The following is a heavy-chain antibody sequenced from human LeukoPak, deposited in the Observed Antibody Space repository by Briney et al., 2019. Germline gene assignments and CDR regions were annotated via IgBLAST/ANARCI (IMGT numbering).Heavy chain of an antibody. CDR2: INPNTGGT. D-gene: IGHD3-16*01. Sequence: ASVKVSFKASGYTFTDYHIHWVRQAPGQGLEWMGWINPNTGGTNYAQNFQGRVTITRDTSITTSYMELSSLLSDDTALYYCARGGHGHAQNDYWGQGTLVTVSS. CDR1: GYTFTDYH. CDR3: ARGGHGHAQNDY. J-gene: IGHJ4*02. V-gene: IGHV1-2*02.